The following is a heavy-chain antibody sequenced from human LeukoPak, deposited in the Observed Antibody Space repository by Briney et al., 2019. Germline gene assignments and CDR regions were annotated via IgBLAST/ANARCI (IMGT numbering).Heavy chain of an antibody. Sequence: GGSLRLSCAASGFTFSSYGMHWVRQAPGKGLEWVAFIRYDGSNKYYADSVKGRFTISRDNAKNSLYLQMNSLRAEDTAVYYCAKGGGSYSNYVDYWGQGTLVTVSS. V-gene: IGHV3-30*02. J-gene: IGHJ4*02. CDR2: IRYDGSNK. CDR3: AKGGGSYSNYVDY. CDR1: GFTFSSYG. D-gene: IGHD4-11*01.